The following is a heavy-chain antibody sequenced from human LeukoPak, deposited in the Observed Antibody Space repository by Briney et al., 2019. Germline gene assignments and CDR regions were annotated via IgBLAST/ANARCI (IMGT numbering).Heavy chain of an antibody. D-gene: IGHD2-2*01. V-gene: IGHV3-30*02. CDR2: IRYDGSNK. CDR1: GCTFSSYG. Sequence: PGGSLRLSCAASGCTFSSYGMHGVRQHPAKGREGVACIRYDGSNKYYADTVNGRLTITKDNSKKTLYLQMNSLRAEDTAVYYCAKTFGYVVVPAATRLRPFDYWGQGTLVTVSS. CDR3: AKTFGYVVVPAATRLRPFDY. J-gene: IGHJ4*02.